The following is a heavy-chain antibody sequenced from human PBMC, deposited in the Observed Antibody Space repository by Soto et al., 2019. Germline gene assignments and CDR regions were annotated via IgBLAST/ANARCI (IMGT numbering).Heavy chain of an antibody. D-gene: IGHD2-21*02. CDR1: GYTFTSYA. Sequence: ASVKVSCKASGYTFTSYAMHWVRQAPGQRLEWMGWINAGNGNTKYSQKFQGRVTITRDTSASTAYMELSSLRSEDTAVYYCAIGFSGGDPDWFYPWGQGSLVTVSS. V-gene: IGHV1-3*01. CDR2: INAGNGNT. J-gene: IGHJ5*02. CDR3: AIGFSGGDPDWFYP.